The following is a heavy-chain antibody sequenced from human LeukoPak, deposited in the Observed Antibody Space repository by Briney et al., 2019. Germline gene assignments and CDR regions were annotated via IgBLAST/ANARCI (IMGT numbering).Heavy chain of an antibody. CDR1: GFTFSGYT. Sequence: PGGSLRLSCAASGFTFSGYTINWVRQAPGKGLEWVSSINPSSSYIYYADSVEGRFTLSRDNAKNSLYLQMNSLRAEDTAVYYCARDFKYTGLPSLLDVWGKGTTVTVPS. CDR3: ARDFKYTGLPSLLDV. V-gene: IGHV3-21*01. CDR2: INPSSSYI. J-gene: IGHJ6*04. D-gene: IGHD5-12*01.